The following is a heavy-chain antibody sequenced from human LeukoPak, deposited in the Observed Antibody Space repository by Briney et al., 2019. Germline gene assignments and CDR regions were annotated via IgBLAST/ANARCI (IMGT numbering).Heavy chain of an antibody. D-gene: IGHD3-22*01. CDR2: ISGSGGST. Sequence: GGSLRLSCAASGFTFSSYAMSWVRQAPGKGLEWVSAISGSGGSTYYADSVKGLFTISRDNSKNTLYLQMNSLRAEDTAVYYCANVHYDSSGYYRWGQGTLVTVSS. J-gene: IGHJ4*02. V-gene: IGHV3-23*01. CDR1: GFTFSSYA. CDR3: ANVHYDSSGYYR.